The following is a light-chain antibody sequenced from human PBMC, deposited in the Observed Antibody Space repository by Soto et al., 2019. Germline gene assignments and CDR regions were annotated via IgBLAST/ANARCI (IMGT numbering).Light chain of an antibody. CDR3: QQCGCQYYS. CDR2: GSS. V-gene: IGKV3-20*01. CDR1: QSVSSSY. Sequence: EIVLTQSPGTLSLSPGERATLSCRASQSVSSSYLAWYQQNPGQAHRLLIFGSSSRPTGIPDGFSGSGSGTGFTLKIRCLEPEECGGDACQQCGCQYYSFGHGTPLAIK. J-gene: IGKJ2*01.